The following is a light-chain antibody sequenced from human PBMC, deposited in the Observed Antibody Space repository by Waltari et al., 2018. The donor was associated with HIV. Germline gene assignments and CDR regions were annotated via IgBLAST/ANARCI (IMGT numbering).Light chain of an antibody. CDR3: CSYAGSHWV. CDR2: DVN. CDR1: SSDVGGYNY. V-gene: IGLV2-11*01. J-gene: IGLJ3*02. Sequence: QSALTQPRSVSGSPGQSVTISCTGTSSDVGGYNYVSWYQQHPGKAPKLMIYDVNKRPSGVPDRFSGSKSGNTASLTISGLQAGDEADYYCCSYAGSHWVFGGGTKLTVL.